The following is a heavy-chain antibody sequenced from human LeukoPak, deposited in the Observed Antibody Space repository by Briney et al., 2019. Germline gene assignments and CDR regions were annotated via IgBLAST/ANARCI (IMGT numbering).Heavy chain of an antibody. CDR3: AKRSGYTTGWFFDF. J-gene: IGHJ4*02. CDR1: GFSFSSYA. CDR2: ISGSGDNT. V-gene: IGHV3-23*01. D-gene: IGHD6-19*01. Sequence: GGCLRLSCAASGFSFSSYAMSWVRQAPGKGLEWVSSISGSGDNTYYAESVKGRFTISRDNSKNTLFLQMNSLRAEDTAVFYCAKRSGYTTGWFFDFWGQGTLVTVSS.